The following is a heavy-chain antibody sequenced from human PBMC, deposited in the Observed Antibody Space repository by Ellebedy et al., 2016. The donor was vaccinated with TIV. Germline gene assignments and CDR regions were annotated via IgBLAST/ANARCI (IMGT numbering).Heavy chain of an antibody. J-gene: IGHJ4*02. Sequence: GESLKISCAASGFTPSSYVMTWVRQAPGKGQEWVSIISSSGDSTYYADSVKGRFTISRDNSKNTLYLQMNNLRAEDTAIYYCAKARVSGGKFYSYFDYWGQGTLVTVSS. CDR1: GFTPSSYV. CDR3: AKARVSGGKFYSYFDY. D-gene: IGHD6-25*01. CDR2: ISSSGDST. V-gene: IGHV3-23*01.